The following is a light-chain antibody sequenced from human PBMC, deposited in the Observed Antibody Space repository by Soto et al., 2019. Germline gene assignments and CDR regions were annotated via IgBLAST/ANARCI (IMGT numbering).Light chain of an antibody. CDR3: QQVKSYPLN. CDR1: QGMSSF. Sequence: IQLTQSPSFLSASVGDRVTITCRASQGMSSFLAWYQQKPGKAPNFLIYAASTLQSGVPSRFSGSGSGTEFTLTISSLQPEDFATYYCQQVKSYPLNFGGGTKVEIK. J-gene: IGKJ4*01. V-gene: IGKV1-9*01. CDR2: AAS.